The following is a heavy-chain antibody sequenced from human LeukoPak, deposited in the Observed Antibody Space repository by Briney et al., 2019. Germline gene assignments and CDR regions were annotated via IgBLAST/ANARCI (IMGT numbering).Heavy chain of an antibody. CDR2: IYYSGTT. V-gene: IGHV4-39*07. CDR3: AREGSWSHSFDY. Sequence: SETLSLTCTVSGGSISSGSYYWGWIRQPPGKGLEWIGSIYYSGTTYYNPSLKSRFTISVDTSKNQFSLKLSSVTAADTAVYYCAREGSWSHSFDYWGQGTLVTVSS. D-gene: IGHD6-13*01. CDR1: GGSISSGSYY. J-gene: IGHJ4*02.